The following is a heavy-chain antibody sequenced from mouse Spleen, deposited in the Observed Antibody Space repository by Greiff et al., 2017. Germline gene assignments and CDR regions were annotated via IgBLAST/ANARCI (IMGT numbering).Heavy chain of an antibody. CDR2: INPYNGGT. CDR3: ATNYYGSSHPSDY. D-gene: IGHD1-1*01. Sequence: VQLQQSGPVLVKPGASVKMSCKASGYTFTDYYMNWVKQSHGKSLEWIGVINPYNGGTSYNQKFKGKATLTVDKSSSTAYMELNSLTSEDSAVYYCATNYYGSSHPSDYWGQGTTLTVSS. J-gene: IGHJ2*01. CDR1: GYTFTDYY. V-gene: IGHV1-19*01.